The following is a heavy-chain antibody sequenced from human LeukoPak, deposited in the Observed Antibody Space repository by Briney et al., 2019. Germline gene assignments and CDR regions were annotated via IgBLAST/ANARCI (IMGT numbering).Heavy chain of an antibody. Sequence: GGSLRLSCAASGFTLSSYAMSWVRQAPGKGLEWVSYISSSGSTIYYADSVKGRFTISRDNSKNTLYLQMNSLRAEDTAVYYCAKVGYLPHDYYYYYMDVWGKGTTVTISS. CDR2: ISSSGSTI. V-gene: IGHV3-48*01. CDR3: AKVGYLPHDYYYYYMDV. J-gene: IGHJ6*03. CDR1: GFTLSSYA. D-gene: IGHD2-15*01.